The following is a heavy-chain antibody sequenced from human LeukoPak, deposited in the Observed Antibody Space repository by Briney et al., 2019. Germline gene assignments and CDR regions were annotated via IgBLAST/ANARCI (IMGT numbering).Heavy chain of an antibody. V-gene: IGHV3-23*01. CDR1: GFTFSSYA. CDR3: AKEGGPGDFDY. J-gene: IGHJ4*02. CDR2: ISGSGGHT. Sequence: GSLRLSCAASGFTFSSYAMSWVRQAPEKGLEWVSVISGSGGHTYYADSVKGRFTISRDNSKNTLYLQMNGLRAEDTAVYYCAKEGGPGDFDYWGQGTLVTVSS. D-gene: IGHD3-10*01.